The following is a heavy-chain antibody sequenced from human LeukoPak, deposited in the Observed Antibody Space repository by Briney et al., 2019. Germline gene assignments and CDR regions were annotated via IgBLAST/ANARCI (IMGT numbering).Heavy chain of an antibody. V-gene: IGHV1-69*13. D-gene: IGHD3-3*01. Sequence: VASVKVSCKASGGTFSSYAISWVRQAPGQGLEWMGGIIPIFGTANYAQKFQGRVTITADESTSTDYMELSSLRSEDTAVYYCARVFLEWLLYGPHYYYYYYMDVWGKGTTVTVSS. CDR1: GGTFSSYA. CDR2: IIPIFGTA. J-gene: IGHJ6*03. CDR3: ARVFLEWLLYGPHYYYYYYMDV.